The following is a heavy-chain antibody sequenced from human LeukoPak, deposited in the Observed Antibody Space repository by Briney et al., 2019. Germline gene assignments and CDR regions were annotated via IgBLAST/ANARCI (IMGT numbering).Heavy chain of an antibody. D-gene: IGHD6-19*01. CDR3: ARSIAVAEPDAFDI. CDR1: GYTFTGYY. V-gene: IGHV1-2*02. Sequence: GASVKVSCKASGYTFTGYYMHWVRQAPGQGLERMGWINPNSGGTNYAQKFQGRVTMTRDTSISTAYMELSRLRSDDTAVYYCARSIAVAEPDAFDIWGQGTMVTVFS. CDR2: INPNSGGT. J-gene: IGHJ3*02.